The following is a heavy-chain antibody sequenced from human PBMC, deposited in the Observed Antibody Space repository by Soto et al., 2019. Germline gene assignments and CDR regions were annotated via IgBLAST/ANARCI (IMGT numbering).Heavy chain of an antibody. V-gene: IGHV3-30*03. J-gene: IGHJ4*02. CDR1: GFTFSTYG. Sequence: QVQLVESGGGVVQPGRSLRLSCAASGFTFSTYGMHWVRQAPGKGLEWVATMSYDGSHKYYADSVKGRFTISRDNSKNTLDLQMNSLRAEDTAVYYCTIDGGPRRQWLVDPFDHWGQGTLVTVSS. CDR3: TIDGGPRRQWLVDPFDH. CDR2: MSYDGSHK. D-gene: IGHD6-19*01.